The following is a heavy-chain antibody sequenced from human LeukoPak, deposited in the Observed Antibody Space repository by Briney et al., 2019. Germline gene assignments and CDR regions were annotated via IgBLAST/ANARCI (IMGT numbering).Heavy chain of an antibody. CDR1: GFTFSSYG. CDR3: AKDVALIAVAGYFDY. J-gene: IGHJ4*02. CDR2: IRYDGSNK. V-gene: IGHV3-30*02. Sequence: GGSLRLSCAASGFTFSSYGMHWVRQAPGKGLEWVAFIRYDGSNKYYADSVKGRFTISRDNSKNTLYLQMNSLRAEDTAVYYCAKDVALIAVAGYFDYWGQGNLVTVSS. D-gene: IGHD6-19*01.